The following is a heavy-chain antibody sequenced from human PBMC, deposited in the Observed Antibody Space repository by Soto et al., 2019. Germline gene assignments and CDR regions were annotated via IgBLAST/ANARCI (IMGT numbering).Heavy chain of an antibody. Sequence: SETLSLTCAVYGGSFSGYYWSWIRQHPGKGLEWIGEINHSGSTNYNPSLKSRVTISVDTSKNQFSLKLSSVTAADTAVYYCARLSSYYGSGSYYYYYGMDVWGQGTTVTVSS. CDR1: GGSFSGYY. V-gene: IGHV4-34*01. CDR3: ARLSSYYGSGSYYYYYGMDV. CDR2: INHSGST. D-gene: IGHD3-10*01. J-gene: IGHJ6*02.